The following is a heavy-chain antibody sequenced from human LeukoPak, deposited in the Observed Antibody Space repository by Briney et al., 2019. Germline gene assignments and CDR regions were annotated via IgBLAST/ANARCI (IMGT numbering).Heavy chain of an antibody. V-gene: IGHV4-39*02. CDR1: GGSIRSNGYF. J-gene: IGHJ4*02. Sequence: SETLSLTCTVSGGSIRSNGYFWSWIRQPPGKGLQWIATVSYSGTTYYNPSLKSRVTMSVDTSTNHFSLKLSSVTAADTAVYYCARYSFPVGRHFDYWGQGTLVTVSS. CDR2: VSYSGTT. CDR3: ARYSFPVGRHFDY. D-gene: IGHD1-26*01.